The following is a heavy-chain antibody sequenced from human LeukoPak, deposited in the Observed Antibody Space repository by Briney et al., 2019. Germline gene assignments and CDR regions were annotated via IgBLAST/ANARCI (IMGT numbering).Heavy chain of an antibody. D-gene: IGHD5-12*01. Sequence: ASVKVSCKASGYTFTGYYMHWVRQAPGQGLEWMGCINPNSGGTNYAQKFQGRVTMTRDTSISTAYMELSRLRSDDTAVYYCARVKVATIFYYYYGMDVWGQGTTVTVSS. CDR1: GYTFTGYY. CDR2: INPNSGGT. J-gene: IGHJ6*02. V-gene: IGHV1-2*02. CDR3: ARVKVATIFYYYYGMDV.